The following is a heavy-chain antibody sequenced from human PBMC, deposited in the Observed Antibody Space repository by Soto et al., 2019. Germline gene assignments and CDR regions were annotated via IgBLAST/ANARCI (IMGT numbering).Heavy chain of an antibody. CDR1: GYTFLNYD. D-gene: IGHD5-12*01. Sequence: QVQLVQSGAEVKRPGASVKVSCKASGYTFLNYDVAWVRRAPGQGLEWLGWISISKGKTYYEQRLQGRVTMTTDTATTTAYMEVTSLSSADTAVYFCGRKGYIGNFGLDVWGQGTTVTVSS. V-gene: IGHV1-18*01. J-gene: IGHJ6*02. CDR3: GRKGYIGNFGLDV. CDR2: ISISKGKT.